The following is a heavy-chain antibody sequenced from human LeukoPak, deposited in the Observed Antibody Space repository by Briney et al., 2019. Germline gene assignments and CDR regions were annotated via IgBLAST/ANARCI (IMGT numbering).Heavy chain of an antibody. J-gene: IGHJ4*02. CDR1: GFTFSSYW. CDR2: ISYDGSNK. CDR3: AKDYYESSGYYKDSFDY. V-gene: IGHV3-30*18. Sequence: GGSLRLSCAASGFTFSSYWMSWVRQGPGKGLEWAAVISYDGSNKYYADSVKGRFTISRDNSKNTLYLQMISLRAEDTAVYYCAKDYYESSGYYKDSFDYWGQGTLVTVSS. D-gene: IGHD3-22*01.